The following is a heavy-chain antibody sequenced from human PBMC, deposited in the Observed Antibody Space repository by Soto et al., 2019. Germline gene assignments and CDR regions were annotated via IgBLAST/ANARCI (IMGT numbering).Heavy chain of an antibody. J-gene: IGHJ6*02. CDR1: GFTFVSYS. CDR2: ISSSSSYI. CDR3: ASEVVPAAILYQPSYGMDV. V-gene: IGHV3-21*01. Sequence: GGSLRPSCAASGFTFVSYSMNWVRQAPGKGLEWVSSISSSSSYIYYADSVKGRFTISRDNAKNSLYLQMNSLRAEDTAVYYCASEVVPAAILYQPSYGMDVWGQGTTVTVSS. D-gene: IGHD2-2*01.